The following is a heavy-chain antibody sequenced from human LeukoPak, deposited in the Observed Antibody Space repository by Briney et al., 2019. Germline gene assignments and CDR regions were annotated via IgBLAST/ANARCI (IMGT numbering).Heavy chain of an antibody. Sequence: ASVKVSCKASGYSLTSNYIHWVRQAPGQGLEWMGMIYPRDGSTSYAQKFQGRVTATRDTSTSTVHMELSGLRSEDTAVYYCARDQEAFDYWGQGTLVTVSS. J-gene: IGHJ4*02. V-gene: IGHV1-46*01. CDR1: GYSLTSNY. CDR3: ARDQEAFDY. CDR2: IYPRDGST.